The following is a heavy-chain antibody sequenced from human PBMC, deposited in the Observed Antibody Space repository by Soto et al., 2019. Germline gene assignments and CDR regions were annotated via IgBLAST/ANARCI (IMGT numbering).Heavy chain of an antibody. CDR2: ISSIGHST. V-gene: IGHV3-23*01. J-gene: IGHJ4*02. D-gene: IGHD5-12*01. CDR3: AKRIMATIGHFDS. CDR1: GFTFSSYA. Sequence: GSLRLSCAASGFTFSSYAMSWVRQAPGKGLEWVSAISSIGHSTYYADSVKGRFTISRDNSKNTLYLQMNSLRAEDTAVYYCAKRIMATIGHFDSWGQGTLVTVSS.